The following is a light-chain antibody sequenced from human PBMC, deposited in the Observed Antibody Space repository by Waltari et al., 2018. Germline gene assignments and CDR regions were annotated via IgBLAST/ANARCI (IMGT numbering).Light chain of an antibody. J-gene: IGLJ3*02. CDR2: MTN. CDR3: VLYINLGMSV. V-gene: IGLV8-61*01. CDR1: SGSLSTTHY. Sequence: QPVVTQEPSFSVSPGGTVTLTCGLRSGSLSTTHYPSWYQQTPGRVRRTLIYMTNTRCSGVPDRFCGSILWNKAAPTSTGAQADDEADYCCVLYINLGMSVFGGGTKLTVL.